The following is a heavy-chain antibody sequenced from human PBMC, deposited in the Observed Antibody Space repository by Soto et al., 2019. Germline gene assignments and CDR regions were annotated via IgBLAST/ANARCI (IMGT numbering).Heavy chain of an antibody. J-gene: IGHJ6*02. CDR1: GFTFDDYA. CDR3: AASRGYDSSGYSGYYYGMDV. D-gene: IGHD3-22*01. Sequence: EVQLVESGGGLVQPGRSLRLSCAASGFTFDDYAMHWVRQRPGRGLEWVSGITWHSDQIGNPDSVKGRFSIARDNAKKYLYLQMNSLRPDDTALYYCAASRGYDSSGYSGYYYGMDVWGQGTPVTVSS. CDR2: ITWHSDQI. V-gene: IGHV3-9*01.